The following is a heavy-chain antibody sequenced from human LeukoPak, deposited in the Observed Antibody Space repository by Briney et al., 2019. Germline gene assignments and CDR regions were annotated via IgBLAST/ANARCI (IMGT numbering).Heavy chain of an antibody. Sequence: ASVKVSCKASGYTFTGYYMHWVRQAPGQGLEWMGWINPNSGGTNYAQKFQGRVTMTRDTSISTAYMELSRLRSDDTAVYYCAREDSSGWSTSWMSFGYWGQGTLVTVSS. V-gene: IGHV1-2*02. CDR2: INPNSGGT. CDR3: AREDSSGWSTSWMSFGY. CDR1: GYTFTGYY. J-gene: IGHJ4*02. D-gene: IGHD6-19*01.